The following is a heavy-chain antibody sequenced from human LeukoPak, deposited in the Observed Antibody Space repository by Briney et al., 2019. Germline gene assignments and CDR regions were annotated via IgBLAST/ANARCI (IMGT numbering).Heavy chain of an antibody. CDR2: INSDGSST. Sequence: PGGSLRLSCAASGFTFSSYAMSWVRQAPGKGLVWVSRINSDGSSTSYADSVKGRFTISRDNAKNTLYLQMNSLRAEDTAVYYCASVEGYCSGGSCYLDYWGQGTLVTVSS. J-gene: IGHJ4*02. V-gene: IGHV3-74*01. CDR1: GFTFSSYA. CDR3: ASVEGYCSGGSCYLDY. D-gene: IGHD2-15*01.